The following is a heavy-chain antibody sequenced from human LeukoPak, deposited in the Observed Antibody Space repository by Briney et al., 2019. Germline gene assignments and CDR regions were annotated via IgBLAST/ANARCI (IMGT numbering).Heavy chain of an antibody. CDR3: ARDLIAVGARGHAAFDY. D-gene: IGHD1-26*01. CDR1: GYTFTGYY. CDR2: INPNSGGT. Sequence: GASVKVSCKASGYTFTGYYMHWVRQAPGQGLEWMGWINPNSGGTNYAQKFQGRVTMTRDTSISTAYMELSSLRSEDTAVYYCARDLIAVGARGHAAFDYWGQGTLVTVSS. V-gene: IGHV1-2*02. J-gene: IGHJ4*02.